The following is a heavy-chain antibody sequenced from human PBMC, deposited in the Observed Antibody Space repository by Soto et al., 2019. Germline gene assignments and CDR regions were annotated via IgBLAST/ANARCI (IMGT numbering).Heavy chain of an antibody. Sequence: GESLKISCKGAGYSFAGYWITWVRQKPGKGLEWMGRIDPSDSQTYYSPSFRGHVTISATKSITTVFLQWSSLRASDTAMYYCARQIYDSDTGPNFQYYFDSWGQGTPVTVSS. V-gene: IGHV5-10-1*01. CDR1: GYSFAGYW. D-gene: IGHD3-22*01. CDR3: ARQIYDSDTGPNFQYYFDS. CDR2: IDPSDSQT. J-gene: IGHJ4*02.